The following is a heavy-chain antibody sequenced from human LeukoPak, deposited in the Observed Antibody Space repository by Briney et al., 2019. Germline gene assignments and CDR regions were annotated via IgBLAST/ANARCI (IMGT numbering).Heavy chain of an antibody. J-gene: IGHJ6*04. CDR3: ARVQSPGSGSDWEDV. V-gene: IGHV4-39*01. Sequence: KPSETLSLTCTVSGGSISSSSYYWGWIRQPPGKGLEWIGSIYYSGTTYYNPSLKSRVTLSVDTSKNQFSLKLSSVTAADTAVYYCARVQSPGSGSDWEDVWGKGTTVTVSS. CDR2: IYYSGTT. D-gene: IGHD1-26*01. CDR1: GGSISSSSYY.